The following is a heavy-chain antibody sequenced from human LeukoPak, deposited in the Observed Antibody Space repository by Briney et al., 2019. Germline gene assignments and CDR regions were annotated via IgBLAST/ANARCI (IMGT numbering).Heavy chain of an antibody. CDR1: GGPISSSGSY. CDR3: ARSQRDYPYGIVDC. Sequence: SQTPSLTCTVSGGPISSSGSYWGWVSHPPRKGLGWIANIYYSGNTSYNPSLKSRVAISVDTSNNHFSLTLTSLPPTDLAVTFCARSQRDYPYGIVDCWGQRTLVTVSS. D-gene: IGHD6-25*01. CDR2: IYYSGNT. V-gene: IGHV4-39*01. J-gene: IGHJ4*02.